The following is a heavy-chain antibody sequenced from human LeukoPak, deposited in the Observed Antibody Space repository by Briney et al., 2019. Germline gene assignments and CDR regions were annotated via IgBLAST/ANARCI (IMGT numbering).Heavy chain of an antibody. CDR3: AKHILSKSWFDP. Sequence: GGSLRLSCAASGFTFSSFGMSWVRQAPGKGLEWVSAISSTGGTAYYADSVKGRFTISRDNSKNTLYLQMNSLRAEDTAVYYCAKHILSKSWFDPWGQGTLVTVSS. V-gene: IGHV3-23*01. CDR1: GFTFSSFG. CDR2: ISSTGGTA. J-gene: IGHJ5*02. D-gene: IGHD2/OR15-2a*01.